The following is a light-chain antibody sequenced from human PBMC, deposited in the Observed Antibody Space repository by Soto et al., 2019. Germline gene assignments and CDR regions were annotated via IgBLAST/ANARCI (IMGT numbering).Light chain of an antibody. V-gene: IGLV2-23*02. CDR2: DVT. CDR3: CSYAGSYSWVL. Sequence: QSVLTQPASVSGSPGQSITISCTGTSSDVGSSNLVSWYQHHPGKAPKVMIYDVTKGPSGVPDGFSGSKSGNTASLTISGLQTEDEADYSCCSYAGSYSWVLFGGGTKLTVL. J-gene: IGLJ2*01. CDR1: SSDVGSSNL.